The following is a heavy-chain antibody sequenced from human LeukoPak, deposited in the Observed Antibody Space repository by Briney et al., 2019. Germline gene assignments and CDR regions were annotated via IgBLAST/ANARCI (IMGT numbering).Heavy chain of an antibody. V-gene: IGHV3-30*12. J-gene: IGHJ4*02. CDR3: AREGWLLDY. CDR2: ISYDGSNK. D-gene: IGHD5-12*01. CDR1: GFTFSSYG. Sequence: GGSLRLSCAASGFTFSSYGMHWVRQAPGKGLEWVAVISYDGSNKYYADSVKGRFTISRGNSKNTLYLQMNSLRAEDTAVYYCAREGWLLDYWGQGTLVTVSS.